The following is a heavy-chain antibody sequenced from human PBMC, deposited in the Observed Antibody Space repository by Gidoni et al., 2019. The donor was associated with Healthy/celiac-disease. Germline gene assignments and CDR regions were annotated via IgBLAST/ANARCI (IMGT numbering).Heavy chain of an antibody. D-gene: IGHD6-19*01. J-gene: IGHJ4*02. CDR2: IPYSGST. Sequence: SIPYSGSTYYNPSLKSRVTISVDTSKNQFSLKLSSVTAADTAVYYCASVPDSSGWYYFDYWGQGPLVTVSS. V-gene: IGHV4-39*01. CDR3: ASVPDSSGWYYFDY.